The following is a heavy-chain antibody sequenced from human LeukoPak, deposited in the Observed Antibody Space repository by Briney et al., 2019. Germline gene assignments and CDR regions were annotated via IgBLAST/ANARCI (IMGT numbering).Heavy chain of an antibody. Sequence: GGSLRLSCAASGFNFPNAWMNWVRQAPGKGLEWVGRIKSKTDGGTTDYAAPVKGRFTISRDDSKNTLYLQMNSLKTEDTAVYYCTTDPTLAYCGGDCYYFDYWGQGTLVTVSS. CDR2: IKSKTDGGTT. V-gene: IGHV3-15*01. J-gene: IGHJ4*02. CDR3: TTDPTLAYCGGDCYYFDY. CDR1: GFNFPNAW. D-gene: IGHD2-21*01.